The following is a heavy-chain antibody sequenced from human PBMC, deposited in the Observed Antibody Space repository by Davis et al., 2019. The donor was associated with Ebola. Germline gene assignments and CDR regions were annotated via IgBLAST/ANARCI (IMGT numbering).Heavy chain of an antibody. CDR3: GRELTGSRFVDY. CDR2: ISLKGGAT. Sequence: ASVKVSCKASGYTFINSHMHWVRQAPGQGLEWMGLISLKGGATYFVQRFQGRVTLTMDTSTTTGYMDLSSLTSEDTAIYYCGRELTGSRFVDYWGQGTLVTVSS. V-gene: IGHV1-46*01. D-gene: IGHD1-26*01. CDR1: GYTFINSH. J-gene: IGHJ4*02.